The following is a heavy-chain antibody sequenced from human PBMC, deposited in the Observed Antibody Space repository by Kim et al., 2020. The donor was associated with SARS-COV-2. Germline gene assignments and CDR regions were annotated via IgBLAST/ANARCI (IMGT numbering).Heavy chain of an antibody. CDR3: AKDVRMIRSSYYDFWSGYYGYYYYGMDV. V-gene: IGHV3-33*06. J-gene: IGHJ6*02. D-gene: IGHD3-3*01. CDR2: IWYDGSNK. Sequence: GGSLRLSCAASGFTFSSYAMHWVRQAPGKGLEWVAVIWYDGSNKYYADSVKGRFTISRDNSKNTLYLQMNSLRAEDTAVYYCAKDVRMIRSSYYDFWSGYYGYYYYGMDVWGQGTTVTVSS. CDR1: GFTFSSYA.